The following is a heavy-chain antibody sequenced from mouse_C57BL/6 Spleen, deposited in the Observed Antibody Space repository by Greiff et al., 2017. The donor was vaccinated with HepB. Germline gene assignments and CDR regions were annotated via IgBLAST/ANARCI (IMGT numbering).Heavy chain of an antibody. V-gene: IGHV1-22*01. J-gene: IGHJ2*01. CDR2: INPNNGGT. CDR3: ARFYYGSSYDY. CDR1: GYTFTDYN. D-gene: IGHD1-1*01. Sequence: EVQVVESGPELVKPGASVKMSCKASGYTFTDYNMHWVKQSHGKSLEWIGYINPNNGGTSYNQKFKGKATLTVNKSSSTAYMELRSLTSEDSAVYYCARFYYGSSYDYWGQGTTLTVSS.